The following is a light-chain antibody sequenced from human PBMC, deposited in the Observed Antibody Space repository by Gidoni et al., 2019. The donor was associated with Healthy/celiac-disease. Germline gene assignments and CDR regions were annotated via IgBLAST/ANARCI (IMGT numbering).Light chain of an antibody. J-gene: IGKJ5*01. CDR3: QQYNNWPPIT. CDR2: GAS. CDR1: QSVSSN. Sequence: EIVMTQSPATLSVSPWERATLSCRASQSVSSNLAWYQQKPGQAPRLLIYGASTRATGIPARFSGSGSGTEFTLTISSLQSEDFAVYYRQQYNNWPPITFGQGTRLEIK. V-gene: IGKV3-15*01.